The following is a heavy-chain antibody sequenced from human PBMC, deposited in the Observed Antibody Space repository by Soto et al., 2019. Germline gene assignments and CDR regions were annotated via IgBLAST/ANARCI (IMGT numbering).Heavy chain of an antibody. Sequence: QVQLQESGPGLVKPSETLSLTCTVSGGSISGGVHSWSWIRQPPGKGLEWIGHIFDSGSTYYNPFLYARLTISVDPFKNPVPLRVSSVTAADPAVEYSGRGNMALTNDWYFDLWGRGTLVTVSS. CDR2: IFDSGST. D-gene: IGHD2-8*01. V-gene: IGHV4-30-4*01. CDR3: GRGNMALTNDWYFDL. J-gene: IGHJ2*01. CDR1: GGSISGGVHS.